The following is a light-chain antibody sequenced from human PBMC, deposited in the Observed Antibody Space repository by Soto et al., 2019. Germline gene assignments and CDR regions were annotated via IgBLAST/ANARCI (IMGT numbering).Light chain of an antibody. V-gene: IGKV3-11*01. J-gene: IGKJ5*01. CDR1: QIVSDNF. CDR3: QQRSNWPPGVT. CDR2: DAS. Sequence: EIVLTQSPGTLSLSPGERATLACGASQIVSDNFLAWYQQKPGQAPRLLIYDASNRATGIPARFSGSGSGTDFTLTISSLEPEDFAVYYCQQRSNWPPGVTFGQGTRLEIK.